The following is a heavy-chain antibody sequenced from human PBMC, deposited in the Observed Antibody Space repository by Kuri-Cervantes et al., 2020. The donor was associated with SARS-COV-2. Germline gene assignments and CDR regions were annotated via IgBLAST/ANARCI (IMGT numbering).Heavy chain of an antibody. CDR2: IYHSGST. CDR1: GYSISSGYY. Sequence: SETLSLTCTVSGYSISSGYYWGWIRQPPGKGLEWIGSIYHSGSTYYNPSLKSRVTVSVDTSKNQFSLKLRSVTAADTAVYYCAKDSAPYGDYFDYWGQGTLVTVSS. J-gene: IGHJ4*02. V-gene: IGHV4-38-2*02. CDR3: AKDSAPYGDYFDY. D-gene: IGHD4-17*01.